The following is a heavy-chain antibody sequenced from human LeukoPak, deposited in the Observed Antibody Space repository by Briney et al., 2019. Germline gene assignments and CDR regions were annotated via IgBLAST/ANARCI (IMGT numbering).Heavy chain of an antibody. CDR1: GYSFATYW. CDR3: ARRHSYCTSSSCYLYLDT. J-gene: IGHJ4*02. Sequence: GESLKISCNGSGYSFATYWIAWVRQMPGKGLEWMGDIYPSDSDTKYSLSFQGQVTISADTSLSTAYLQWSSLQSSDSAIYFCARRHSYCTSSSCYLYLDTWGQGTLVTVFS. D-gene: IGHD2-2*01. CDR2: IYPSDSDT. V-gene: IGHV5-51*01.